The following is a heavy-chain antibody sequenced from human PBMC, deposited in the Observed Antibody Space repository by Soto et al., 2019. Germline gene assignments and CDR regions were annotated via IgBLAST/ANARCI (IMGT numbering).Heavy chain of an antibody. CDR1: GGSISSDY. V-gene: IGHV4-59*01. CDR3: ARFGTSPNRNWFDP. CDR2: VYHSWST. Sequence: QVQLQESGPGLVKPSEILSLTCTVSGGSISSDYWNWIRQPPGKGLEWIGYVYHSWSTKYNPSLKSRVTISVDTSQNQLSLKLSSVTAAETAGYYCARFGTSPNRNWFDPWGQGTLVTVSS. D-gene: IGHD3-10*01. J-gene: IGHJ5*02.